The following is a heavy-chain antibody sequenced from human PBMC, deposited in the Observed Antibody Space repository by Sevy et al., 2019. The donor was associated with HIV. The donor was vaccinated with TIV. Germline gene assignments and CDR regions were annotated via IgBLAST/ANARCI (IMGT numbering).Heavy chain of an antibody. CDR2: MSPNSGNT. V-gene: IGHV1-8*01. Sequence: ASVKVPCRASGYTFTSYDINWVRQATGQGLEWMGWMSPNSGNTGYAQKFQGRVTMTRNTSISTAYMELSSLRSEDTAVYYCARFLSTSYYYYYAMDVWGQGTTVTVSS. D-gene: IGHD2-2*01. CDR1: GYTFTSYD. CDR3: ARFLSTSYYYYYAMDV. J-gene: IGHJ6*02.